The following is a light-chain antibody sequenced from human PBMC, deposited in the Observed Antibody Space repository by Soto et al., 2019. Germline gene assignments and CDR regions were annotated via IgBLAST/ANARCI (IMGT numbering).Light chain of an antibody. Sequence: SALTQPASVSGSPGQSITISCTGTSSDVGSYNLVSWYQQHPGKAPKLMIYEVSKRPSGVSNRFSGSKSGNTASLTIPGFQAEDEADYYCCSYAGSSPYVFGTGTKVTVL. CDR3: CSYAGSSPYV. CDR2: EVS. CDR1: SSDVGSYNL. J-gene: IGLJ1*01. V-gene: IGLV2-23*02.